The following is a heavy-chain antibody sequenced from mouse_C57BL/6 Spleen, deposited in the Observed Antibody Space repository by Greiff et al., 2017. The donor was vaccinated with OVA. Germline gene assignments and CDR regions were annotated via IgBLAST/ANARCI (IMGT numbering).Heavy chain of an antibody. J-gene: IGHJ4*01. CDR3: ARDGKGAMDY. Sequence: DVMLVESGGGLVKPGGSLKLSCAASGFTFSSYAMSWVRQTPEKRLEWVATISDGGSYTYYPDNVKGRFTISRDNAKNNLYLQMSHLKSEDTAMYYCARDGKGAMDYWGQGTSDTVSS. CDR1: GFTFSSYA. CDR2: ISDGGSYT. V-gene: IGHV5-4*01. D-gene: IGHD1-1*01.